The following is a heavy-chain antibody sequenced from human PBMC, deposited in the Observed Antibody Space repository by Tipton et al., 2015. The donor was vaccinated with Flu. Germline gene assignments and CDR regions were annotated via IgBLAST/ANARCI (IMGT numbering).Heavy chain of an antibody. D-gene: IGHD1-1*01. Sequence: QLVQSGAEVKKPGASVKVSCKTSGYRFTTYDINWVRQASGQGLEWMGWMSPKSGNTGYAQRFQGRVTMTRDTSISTAYMELRSLRSEDTAIYYCARSLPNDDVDSWGQGTLVTVPS. CDR3: ARSLPNDDVDS. V-gene: IGHV1-8*01. CDR2: MSPKSGNT. CDR1: GYRFTTYD. J-gene: IGHJ4*02.